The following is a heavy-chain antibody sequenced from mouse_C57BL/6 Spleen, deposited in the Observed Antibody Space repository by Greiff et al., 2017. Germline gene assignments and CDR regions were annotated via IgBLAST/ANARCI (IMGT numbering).Heavy chain of an antibody. CDR1: GYTFTSYG. V-gene: IGHV1-81*01. CDR2: IYPRSGNT. CDR3: ARNGEFLAMDY. J-gene: IGHJ4*01. Sequence: QVQLKQSGAELARPGASVKLSCKASGYTFTSYGISWVKQRTGQGLEWIGEIYPRSGNTYYNEKFKGKATLTADKSSSTAYMELRSLTSEDSAVYFCARNGEFLAMDYWGQGTSVTVSS.